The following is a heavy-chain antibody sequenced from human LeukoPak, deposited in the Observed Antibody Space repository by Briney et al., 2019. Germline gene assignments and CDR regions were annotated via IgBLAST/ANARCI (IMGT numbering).Heavy chain of an antibody. Sequence: ASVKVSCKASGYTFTSYDINWVRQATGQGLEWMGWMNPNSGNTGYAQKFQGRVTMTRNTSISTAYMELNSLRAEDTAVYYCARDRGGSYSAIDYWGQGTLVTVSS. D-gene: IGHD1-26*01. CDR1: GYTFTSYD. J-gene: IGHJ4*02. CDR2: MNPNSGNT. CDR3: ARDRGGSYSAIDY. V-gene: IGHV1-8*01.